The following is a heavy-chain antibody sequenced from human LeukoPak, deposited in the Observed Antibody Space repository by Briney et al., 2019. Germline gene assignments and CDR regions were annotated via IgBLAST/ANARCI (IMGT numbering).Heavy chain of an antibody. CDR2: ITSSSTYI. J-gene: IGHJ4*02. D-gene: IGHD5-18*01. Sequence: KPGGSLRLSCAASGFTFSSYSMNWVRQAPGKGLEWVSSITSSSTYIYYADSVKGRFTISRDNAKNSLYLQMNSLRDEDTAVYYCARGPHDQNVDTAMDDYWGQGTLVTVSS. CDR3: ARGPHDQNVDTAMDDY. V-gene: IGHV3-21*01. CDR1: GFTFSSYS.